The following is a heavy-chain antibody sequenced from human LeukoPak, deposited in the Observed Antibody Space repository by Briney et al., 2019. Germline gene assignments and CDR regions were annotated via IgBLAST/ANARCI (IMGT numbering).Heavy chain of an antibody. J-gene: IGHJ4*02. Sequence: PGWSLRLSCAASGFTFSNYGMSWVRQPPGKWLQWVSAISGSGSSADYADSVKGWFTISRDNSKNTLYLQMNSLRAEDTALYYCTTTLRFLEWPKGTFHYWGQGTLVTVSS. V-gene: IGHV3-23*01. D-gene: IGHD3-3*01. CDR2: ISGSGSSA. CDR1: GFTFSNYG. CDR3: TTTLRFLEWPKGTFHY.